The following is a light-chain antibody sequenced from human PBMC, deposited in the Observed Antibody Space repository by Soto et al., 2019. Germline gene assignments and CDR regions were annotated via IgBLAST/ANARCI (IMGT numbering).Light chain of an antibody. J-gene: IGKJ1*01. CDR1: QSVSSS. CDR2: GAS. V-gene: IGKV3-15*01. CDR3: QQYNNWPRT. Sequence: EIVMTQSPAILSVSPGERATLSCRASQSVSSSLGWYQQKPGQAPRLLIYGASTRATGVPARFSGSGSGTEFTLTISSLQSEDFAIYYCQQYNNWPRTFGQGTKVEIK.